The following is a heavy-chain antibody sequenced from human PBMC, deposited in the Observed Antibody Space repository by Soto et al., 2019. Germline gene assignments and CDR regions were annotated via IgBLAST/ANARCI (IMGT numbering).Heavy chain of an antibody. D-gene: IGHD6-19*01. J-gene: IGHJ4*02. CDR2: ISSNGGST. CDR3: ARDLYTDRLAVAVC. CDR1: GFTFSSNP. Sequence: EVQLVESGGGLVQPGGSLRLSCAASGFTFSSNPMHWVRQAPEKGLEYVSAISSNGGSTYYANSVKGRFTISRDNSKNTLYLQMGSLRAEDMAVYYCARDLYTDRLAVAVCWGQGTLVTVSS. V-gene: IGHV3-64*01.